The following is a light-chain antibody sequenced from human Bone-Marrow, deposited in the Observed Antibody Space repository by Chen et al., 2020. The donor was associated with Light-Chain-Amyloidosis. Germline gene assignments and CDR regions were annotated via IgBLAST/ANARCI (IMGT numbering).Light chain of an antibody. CDR1: NLGSTS. CDR3: QVWDRSSDRPV. V-gene: IGLV3-21*02. CDR2: DDS. Sequence: SYVLTQPSSVSVAPGQTATIACGGNNLGSTSVHWYQQTPGQAPLLVVYDDSDRPSGVPERLSGPNPANTATLTISRGGAGDEADYYCQVWDRSSDRPVFGGGTKQTVV. J-gene: IGLJ3*02.